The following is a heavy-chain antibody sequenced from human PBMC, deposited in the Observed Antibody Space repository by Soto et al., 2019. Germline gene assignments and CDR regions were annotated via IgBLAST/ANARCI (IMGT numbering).Heavy chain of an antibody. CDR2: ISGNGGST. D-gene: IGHD4-4*01. V-gene: IGHV3-23*01. J-gene: IGHJ6*02. CDR3: AKDTYSNYVSQYYYGMDV. Sequence: GGSLRLSCAASGFTFSSYAMSWVRQAPGKGLEWVSAISGNGGSTYYADSVKGRFTISRDNSKNTLYLQMKSLRAEDTAVYYCAKDTYSNYVSQYYYGMDVWGQGTTVTVSS. CDR1: GFTFSSYA.